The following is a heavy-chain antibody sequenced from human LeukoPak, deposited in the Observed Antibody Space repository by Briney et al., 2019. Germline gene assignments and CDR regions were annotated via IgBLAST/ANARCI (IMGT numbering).Heavy chain of an antibody. CDR2: IYYSGST. Sequence: ASETLSLTCAVSGGSISSGGYYWSWIRQHPGKGLEWIGYIYYSGSTYYNPSLKGRVTISVDTSKNQFSLKLSSVTAADTAVYYCARAPWVSGMDVWGQGTTVTVSS. V-gene: IGHV4-31*11. J-gene: IGHJ6*02. CDR3: ARAPWVSGMDV. D-gene: IGHD6-13*01. CDR1: GGSISSGGYY.